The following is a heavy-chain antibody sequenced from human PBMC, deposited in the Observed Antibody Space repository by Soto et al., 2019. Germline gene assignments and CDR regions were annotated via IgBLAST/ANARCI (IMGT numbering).Heavy chain of an antibody. CDR2: IIPILGIA. Sequence: QVQLVQSGAEVKKPGSSVKVSCKASGGTFSSYTISWVRQAPGQGLEWMGRIIPILGIANYAQKFQGRVTITADKSTSTAYMELSSLRSEDTAVYYCARGEISSGRPEYFQHWGQGTLVTVSS. D-gene: IGHD6-19*01. CDR3: ARGEISSGRPEYFQH. V-gene: IGHV1-69*02. J-gene: IGHJ1*01. CDR1: GGTFSSYT.